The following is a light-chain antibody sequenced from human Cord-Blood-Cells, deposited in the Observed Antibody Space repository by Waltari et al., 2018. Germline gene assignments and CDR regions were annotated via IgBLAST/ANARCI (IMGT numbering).Light chain of an antibody. CDR1: SGINVGTYR. CDR2: YKSDSDK. CDR3: MIWHSSASV. Sequence: QAVLTQPSSLSASPGASASLTCTLRSGINVGTYRIYWYQQKPGSPPQYLLRYKSDSDKQQGSGVPSRFSGSTDAAANAGSLLISGLQSEYEADYYCMIWHSSASVFGTGTKVTVL. V-gene: IGLV5-45*02. J-gene: IGLJ1*01.